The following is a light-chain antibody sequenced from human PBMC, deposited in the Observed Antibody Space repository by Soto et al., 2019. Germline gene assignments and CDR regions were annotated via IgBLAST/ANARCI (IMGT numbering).Light chain of an antibody. CDR2: GDI. CDR1: SSNIGAGYD. J-gene: IGLJ3*02. V-gene: IGLV1-40*01. Sequence: QPVLTQPPSVSGAPGQRVTISCTGSSSNIGAGYDVHWYQQFPGTAPKLLTYGDINRPSGVPDRFSGSRSGSSASLAITGLLPEDEADYYCQSHDSSLSGYVFGGGTKLTVL. CDR3: QSHDSSLSGYV.